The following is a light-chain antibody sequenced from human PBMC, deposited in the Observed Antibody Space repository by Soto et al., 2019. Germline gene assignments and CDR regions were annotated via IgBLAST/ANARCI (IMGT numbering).Light chain of an antibody. CDR1: PRISVW. CDR3: QQYDSFSGT. J-gene: IGKJ1*01. Sequence: DIQMTQSPSTLSSSVGDTVTITXRAIPRISVWLSWHQPKPGXAPQXXXDAXSAWTSGGPPRLSGSGSATEFTLTISSLQPEDFANYYCQQYDSFSGTFGQGTKVENK. V-gene: IGKV1-5*01. CDR2: AXS.